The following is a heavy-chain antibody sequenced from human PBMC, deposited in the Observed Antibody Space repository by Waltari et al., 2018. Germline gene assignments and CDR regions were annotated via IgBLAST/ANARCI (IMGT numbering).Heavy chain of an antibody. V-gene: IGHV4-39*07. CDR1: GGFISSSSYS. CDR2: IYYSGST. J-gene: IGHJ1*01. CDR3: ARDGLSQH. D-gene: IGHD6-19*01. Sequence: QLQLQESGPGLVKPSETLSLTCTVSGGFISSSSYSWGWIRQPPGKGLEWIGSIYYSGSTYYNPSLKSRVTISVDTSKNQFSLKLSSVTAADTAVYYCARDGLSQHWGQGTLVTVSS.